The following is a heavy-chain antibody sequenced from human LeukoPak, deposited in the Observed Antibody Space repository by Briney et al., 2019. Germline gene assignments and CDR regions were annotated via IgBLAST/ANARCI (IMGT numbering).Heavy chain of an antibody. CDR2: ISSSGSTI. D-gene: IGHD3-9*01. V-gene: IGHV3-48*03. Sequence: GGPLRLSCAASGFTFISYEMHWVRQAPGKGLEWVSYISSSGSTIYYADSMRGRFTVSRDNAKNSLYLQVNSLRAEDTAVYYCARADILTGYFMDVWGKGTTVTVSS. CDR3: ARADILTGYFMDV. CDR1: GFTFISYE. J-gene: IGHJ6*03.